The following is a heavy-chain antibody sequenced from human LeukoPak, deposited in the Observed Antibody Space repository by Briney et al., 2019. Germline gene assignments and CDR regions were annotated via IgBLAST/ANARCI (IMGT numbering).Heavy chain of an antibody. D-gene: IGHD3-16*01. V-gene: IGHV3-33*01. CDR2: VWYDGTNK. Sequence: GRSLRLSCAASGFIFSSYGMHWVRQAPGKGLEWVAVVWYDGTNKYYADSVKGRFTISRDNSKNTLYLQMNSLRAEDTAVYYCAREEGGSARAFDIWGRGTLVTVSS. CDR1: GFIFSSYG. CDR3: AREEGGSARAFDI. J-gene: IGHJ3*02.